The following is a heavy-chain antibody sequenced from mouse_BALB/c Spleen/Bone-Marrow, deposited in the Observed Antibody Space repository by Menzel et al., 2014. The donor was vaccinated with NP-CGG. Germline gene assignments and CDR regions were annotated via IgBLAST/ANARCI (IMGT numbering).Heavy chain of an antibody. J-gene: IGHJ2*01. Sequence: EVKLVESGAELVRSGASVKLSCTASGFNIKDYYVHWVKQRPEQGLEWIGWIDPGNGDTEYAPKFQGKATMTADTSSNTAYLQLSSLTSEDTAVYYCNAEHGNYHYFDYWGQGTTLTVSS. V-gene: IGHV14-4*02. CDR2: IDPGNGDT. CDR3: NAEHGNYHYFDY. D-gene: IGHD6-1*01. CDR1: GFNIKDYY.